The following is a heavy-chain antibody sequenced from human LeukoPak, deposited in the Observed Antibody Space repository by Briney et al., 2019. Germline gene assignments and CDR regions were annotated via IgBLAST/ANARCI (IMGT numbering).Heavy chain of an antibody. CDR2: IRGSGTYI. CDR1: RFIFNDYT. V-gene: IGHV3-21*01. J-gene: IGHJ6*02. Sequence: GGSLRLSCAASRFIFNDYTTNWVRQAPGKGLEWVSSIRGSGTYIYYADSVKGRFTISSDNARNSLYLQMNNLRAEDTAVYYCATSYSTFYYYGLDVWGQGTTVTVSS. D-gene: IGHD4-11*01. CDR3: ATSYSTFYYYGLDV.